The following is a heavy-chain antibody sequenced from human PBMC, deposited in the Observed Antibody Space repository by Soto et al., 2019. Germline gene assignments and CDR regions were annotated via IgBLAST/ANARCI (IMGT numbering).Heavy chain of an antibody. Sequence: GGSLRLSCAASGFTFSDYYMSWIRQAPGKGLEWVSYISSSGSTIYYADSVKGRFTISRDNAKNSLYLQMNSLRAEDTAVYYCARDQSPYANPKFDYWGQGTLVTVSS. CDR2: ISSSGSTI. V-gene: IGHV3-11*01. J-gene: IGHJ4*02. CDR3: ARDQSPYANPKFDY. D-gene: IGHD4-17*01. CDR1: GFTFSDYY.